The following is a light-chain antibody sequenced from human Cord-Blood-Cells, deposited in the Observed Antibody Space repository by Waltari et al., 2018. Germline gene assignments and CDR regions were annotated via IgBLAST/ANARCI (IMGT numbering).Light chain of an antibody. CDR1: QSVLYSSNNKNY. J-gene: IGKJ1*01. V-gene: IGKV4-1*01. Sequence: DIVLTQSPDSLAVSLGERATSNCKSSQSVLYSSNNKNYLAWYQQKPAQPPKLLIYWASTRESGVPDRFSGSGSGTDVTLTISSLQAEDVAVYYCQQYYSTPPTFGQGTKVEIK. CDR2: WAS. CDR3: QQYYSTPPT.